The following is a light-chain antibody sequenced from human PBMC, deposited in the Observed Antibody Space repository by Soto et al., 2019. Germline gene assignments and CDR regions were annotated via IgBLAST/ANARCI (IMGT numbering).Light chain of an antibody. CDR3: QQYGSSPLT. CDR2: GAS. CDR1: QSVSSSY. Sequence: EIVLTQSPGTLSLSPGERATLSCRASQSVSSSYLAWYQQKPGQAPRLLIYGASSRATGIPDRFSGSGSGTDFTLTISRLEPEDFAVYSCQQYGSSPLTFGGGTKLEIK. J-gene: IGKJ4*01. V-gene: IGKV3-20*01.